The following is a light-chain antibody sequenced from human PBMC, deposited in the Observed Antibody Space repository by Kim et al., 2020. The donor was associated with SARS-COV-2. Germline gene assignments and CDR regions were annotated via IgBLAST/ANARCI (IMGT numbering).Light chain of an antibody. V-gene: IGKV1-27*01. J-gene: IGKJ1*01. CDR2: AAA. Sequence: ASIGDRVTITCRASQDIANSLAWFQQKPGKVPQVLIYAAATLQSGVPSRFSGSGSGTEFTLTIGSLQTEDVATYYCQKYNSAPWTFGPGTKVDIK. CDR3: QKYNSAPWT. CDR1: QDIANS.